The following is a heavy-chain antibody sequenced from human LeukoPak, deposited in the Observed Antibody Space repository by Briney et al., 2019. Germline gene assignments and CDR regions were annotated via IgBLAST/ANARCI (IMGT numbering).Heavy chain of an antibody. J-gene: IGHJ4*02. CDR2: INHSGSH. CDR1: GGFFSGYY. Sequence: SETLSLTCAVYGGFFSGYYWSWIRQPPGKGLEWIGEINHSGSHNYNPSLKSRVTISVDASKNQFSPKLSSVTAADTAVYYCARGVGWYCSGGSCYWDYWGQGTLVTVSS. CDR3: ARGVGWYCSGGSCYWDY. D-gene: IGHD2-15*01. V-gene: IGHV4-34*01.